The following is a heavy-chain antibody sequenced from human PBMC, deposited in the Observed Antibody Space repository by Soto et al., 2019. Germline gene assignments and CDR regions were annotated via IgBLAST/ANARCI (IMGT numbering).Heavy chain of an antibody. CDR3: ASHPVSGSLHFDS. CDR1: GYTFNTYG. Sequence: ASVKVSCKASGYTFNTYGVSWVRQAPGQGLEWMGRISAYNGDTNYAQKLQGRLTMTTDTSTRTAYMELRSLRPDDTAVYYCASHPVSGSLHFDSWGQGTLVTVSS. D-gene: IGHD1-26*01. J-gene: IGHJ4*02. V-gene: IGHV1-18*04. CDR2: ISAYNGDT.